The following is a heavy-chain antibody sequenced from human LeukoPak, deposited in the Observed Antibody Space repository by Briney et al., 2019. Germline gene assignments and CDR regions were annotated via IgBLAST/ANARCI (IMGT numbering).Heavy chain of an antibody. CDR2: IRYDGSNK. Sequence: GGSLRLSCAASGFTFSSYAMHWVRQAPGKGLEWVAFIRYDGSNKYYADSVKGRFTISRDNSKNTLYLQMNSLRAEDTAVYYCAKVIYFDWSHFDYWGQGTLVTVSS. D-gene: IGHD3-9*01. CDR3: AKVIYFDWSHFDY. V-gene: IGHV3-30*02. CDR1: GFTFSSYA. J-gene: IGHJ4*02.